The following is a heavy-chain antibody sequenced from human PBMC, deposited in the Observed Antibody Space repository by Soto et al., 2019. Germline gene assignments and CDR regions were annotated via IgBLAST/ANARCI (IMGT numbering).Heavy chain of an antibody. CDR3: ASDYCSGGSCYESPWSYYYGMDV. J-gene: IGHJ6*02. CDR1: GGTFSSYA. D-gene: IGHD2-15*01. V-gene: IGHV1-69*13. Sequence: GASVKVSCKASGGTFSSYAISWVRQAPGQGLEWMGGIIPIFGTANYAQKFQGRVTITADESTSTAYMERSSLRSEDTAVYYCASDYCSGGSCYESPWSYYYGMDVWGQGTTVTVSS. CDR2: IIPIFGTA.